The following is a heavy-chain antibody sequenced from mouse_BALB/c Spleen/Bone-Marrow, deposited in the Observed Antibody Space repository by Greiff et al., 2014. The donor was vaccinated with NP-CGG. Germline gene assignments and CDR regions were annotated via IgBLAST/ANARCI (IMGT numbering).Heavy chain of an antibody. J-gene: IGHJ2*01. D-gene: IGHD4-1*01. CDR3: ARGRRRTGDYFDY. CDR1: GYAFSSYW. V-gene: IGHV1-80*01. CDR2: IYPGDGDT. Sequence: QVQLQQSGAELVRPGSSVKISCKASGYAFSSYWMRWVKQRPGQGLEWIGQIYPGDGDTNYNGNFKDKATLTTDKSSTTAYMQLSSLTSEDSAVDFCARGRRRTGDYFDYWGQGTTLTVSS.